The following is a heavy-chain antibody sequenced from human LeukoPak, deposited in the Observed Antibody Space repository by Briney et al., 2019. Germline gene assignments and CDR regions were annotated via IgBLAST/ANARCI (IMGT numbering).Heavy chain of an antibody. CDR2: ISSSGTTI. Sequence: TGGSLRLSCTASGFTFSSYEMNWVRQAPGKGLEWVSYISSSGTTIYSADFVKGRFSISRDNAKISLYLQMNSLRAEDTAVYYCARDQSSSWYVWFDPWGQGTLVTVSS. CDR3: ARDQSSSWYVWFDP. J-gene: IGHJ5*02. V-gene: IGHV3-48*03. D-gene: IGHD6-13*01. CDR1: GFTFSSYE.